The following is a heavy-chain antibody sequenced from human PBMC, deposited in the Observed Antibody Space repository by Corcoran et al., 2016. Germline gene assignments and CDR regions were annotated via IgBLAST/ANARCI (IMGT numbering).Heavy chain of an antibody. D-gene: IGHD2-15*01. V-gene: IGHV1-3*01. CDR2: INAGNGKT. J-gene: IGHJ4*02. Sequence: QVTLLQSGAEVEKPGASVKVSCKASGYSFSDYAVHWVRQAPGQRLEWLAWINAGNGKTKDSPKFQDRVTLTRDTSASTAYMELSSLSSEDTAVYYCAKGRWRPTSVLYYLDYWGQGTLVTVSS. CDR1: GYSFSDYA. CDR3: AKGRWRPTSVLYYLDY.